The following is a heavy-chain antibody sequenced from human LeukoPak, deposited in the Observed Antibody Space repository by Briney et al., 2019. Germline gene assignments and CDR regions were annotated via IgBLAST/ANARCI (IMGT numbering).Heavy chain of an antibody. Sequence: SETLSLTCTVSGGSISSRGYYWGWIRQPPGKGLEWVGSVYYSGNTYYNPSLGSRLAISLDTSKNHFSLRLYSVTAADTAVYYCARESPLGSWGRYLFESWGQGTLVTVSS. V-gene: IGHV4-39*07. CDR3: ARESPLGSWGRYLFES. CDR2: VYYSGNT. CDR1: GGSISSRGYY. D-gene: IGHD3-16*01. J-gene: IGHJ4*02.